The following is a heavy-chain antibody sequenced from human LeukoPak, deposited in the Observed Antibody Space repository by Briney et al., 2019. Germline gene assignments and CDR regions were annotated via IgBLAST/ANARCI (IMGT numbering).Heavy chain of an antibody. J-gene: IGHJ4*02. D-gene: IGHD6-19*01. V-gene: IGHV3-23*01. CDR2: ISGSGGST. Sequence: GGSLRLSCAASGFTFSSYAMSWVRQAPGKGLEWVSAISGSGGSTYCADSVKGRFTISRDNSKNTLYLQMNSLRAEDTAVYYCAKDIGGWYPSAEGDYWGQGTLVTVSS. CDR3: AKDIGGWYPSAEGDY. CDR1: GFTFSSYA.